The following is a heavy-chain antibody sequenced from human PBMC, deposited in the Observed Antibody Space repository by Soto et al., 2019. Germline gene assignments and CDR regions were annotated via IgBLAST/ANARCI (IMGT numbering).Heavy chain of an antibody. D-gene: IGHD1-26*01. J-gene: IGHJ1*01. Sequence: GGSLRLSCLVSGFTFNKYAIHWVRQAPGKGLQYVSAIDNNGASTYYIDSVKGRFTISRDNSMNTVYLQMSSLRVEDTAVYYCVKTISGGFHAEYFEYWGQGTLVTVSS. CDR1: GFTFNKYA. CDR2: IDNNGAST. CDR3: VKTISGGFHAEYFEY. V-gene: IGHV3-64D*06.